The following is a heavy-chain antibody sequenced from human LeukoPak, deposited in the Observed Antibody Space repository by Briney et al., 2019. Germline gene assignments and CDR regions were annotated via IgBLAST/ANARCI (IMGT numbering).Heavy chain of an antibody. Sequence: VASVKVSCRASGGTFSSYAISWVRQAPGQGLEWMGGIIPIFGTANYAQKFQGRVTITVDESTSTAYMELSSLRSEDTAVYYCASTTNDYGDYGGSDYWGQGTLVTVSS. CDR2: IIPIFGTA. CDR3: ASTTNDYGDYGGSDY. J-gene: IGHJ4*02. CDR1: GGTFSSYA. D-gene: IGHD4-17*01. V-gene: IGHV1-69*13.